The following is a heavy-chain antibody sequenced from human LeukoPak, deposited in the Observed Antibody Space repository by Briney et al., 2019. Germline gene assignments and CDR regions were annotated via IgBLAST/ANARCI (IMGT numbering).Heavy chain of an antibody. V-gene: IGHV4-59*01. CDR1: GGSISSYY. CDR2: IYYSGST. Sequence: SETLSLTCTVSGGSISSYYWSWIRQPPGKGLEWIGYIYYSGSTNYNPSLKSRVTISVDTSKNQFSLKLSSVTAADTAVYYCARSSGWYYYYYGMDVWGQGTTVTVSS. CDR3: ARSSGWYYYYYGMDV. J-gene: IGHJ6*02. D-gene: IGHD6-19*01.